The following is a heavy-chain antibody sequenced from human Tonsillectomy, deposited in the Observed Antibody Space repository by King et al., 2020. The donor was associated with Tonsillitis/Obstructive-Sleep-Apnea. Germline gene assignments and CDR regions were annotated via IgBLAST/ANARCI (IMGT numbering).Heavy chain of an antibody. V-gene: IGHV5-51*01. D-gene: IGHD6-13*01. CDR1: GYSFTSYW. J-gene: IGHJ4*02. Sequence: VQLVESGAEVKKPGESLKISCKGSGYSFTSYWIGWVRQMPGKGLEWMGIIYPVDSDTRYSPSFQGKVTLSADKPISTAYLQWSSLKASETAMYYCARTSRYSSSWYNFDFWGQGTLVTVSS. CDR3: ARTSRYSSSWYNFDF. CDR2: IYPVDSDT.